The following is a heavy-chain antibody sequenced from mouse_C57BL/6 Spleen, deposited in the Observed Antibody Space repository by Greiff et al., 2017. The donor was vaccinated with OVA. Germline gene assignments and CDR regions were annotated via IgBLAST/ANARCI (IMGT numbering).Heavy chain of an antibody. D-gene: IGHD1-1*01. CDR2: IDPSDSDT. CDR1: GYTFTSYW. CDR3: ARFCYGSSYWYFDV. V-gene: IGHV1-52*01. Sequence: QVHVKQPGAELVRPGSSVKLSCKASGYTFTSYWMHWVKQRPIQGLEWIGIIDPSDSDTHYNQKFKDKATLTVDKSSSTAYMQLSSLTSEDSAVYYCARFCYGSSYWYFDVWGTGTTVTVSS. J-gene: IGHJ1*03.